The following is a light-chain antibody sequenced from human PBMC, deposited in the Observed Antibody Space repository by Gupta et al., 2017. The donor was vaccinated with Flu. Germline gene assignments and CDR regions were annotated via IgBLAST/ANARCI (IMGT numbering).Light chain of an antibody. V-gene: IGLV6-57*01. CDR3: QSYDDFNRDVV. Sequence: NLMLTQPHSVSESPGKTVTISCTRSSGSIATNYVQWYQRRPGSSPTTVIFEDNRRPSEVPDRFSGSIDSSSNSASLTISGLKTEDEADYFCQSYDDFNRDVVFGGGTKLTVL. CDR2: EDN. J-gene: IGLJ3*02. CDR1: SGSIATNY.